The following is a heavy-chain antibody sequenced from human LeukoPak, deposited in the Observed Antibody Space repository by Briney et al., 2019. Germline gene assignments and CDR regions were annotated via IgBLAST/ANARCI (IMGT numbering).Heavy chain of an antibody. CDR1: GFTFDDYA. CDR3: ARGRFLEWLPVPDY. Sequence: GGSLRLSCAASGFTFDDYAMHWVRQAPGKGLEWVSLITWDGDSTYYADSVKGRFTISRDNSKNYLYLQMNSLRSEDTALYYCARGRFLEWLPVPDYWGQGTLVTVSS. J-gene: IGHJ4*02. D-gene: IGHD3-3*01. V-gene: IGHV3-43D*03. CDR2: ITWDGDST.